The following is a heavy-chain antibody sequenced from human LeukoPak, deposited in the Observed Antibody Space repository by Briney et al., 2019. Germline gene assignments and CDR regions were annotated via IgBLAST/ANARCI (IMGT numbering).Heavy chain of an antibody. Sequence: GGSLRPSCAASGFTFSSYGMHWVRQAPGKGLEWVAFIRYDGSNKYYADSVKGRFTISRDNSKNTLYLQMNSLRAEDTAVYYCATSLYYDFWSGPGDWGQGTLVTVSS. J-gene: IGHJ4*02. CDR2: IRYDGSNK. CDR1: GFTFSSYG. V-gene: IGHV3-30*02. CDR3: ATSLYYDFWSGPGD. D-gene: IGHD3-3*01.